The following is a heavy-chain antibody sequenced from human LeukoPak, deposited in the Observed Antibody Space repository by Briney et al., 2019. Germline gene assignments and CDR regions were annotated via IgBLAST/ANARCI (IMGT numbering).Heavy chain of an antibody. CDR3: ARHRMRDGYKFDY. D-gene: IGHD5-24*01. Sequence: SETLSLTCTVSGGSISSYYWRWIRQPPGKGLEWIGYIYYSGSTNYNPSLKSRVTISVDTSKNQFSLKLSSVTAADTAVYYCARHRMRDGYKFDYWGQGTLVTVSS. CDR1: GGSISSYY. J-gene: IGHJ4*02. CDR2: IYYSGST. V-gene: IGHV4-59*08.